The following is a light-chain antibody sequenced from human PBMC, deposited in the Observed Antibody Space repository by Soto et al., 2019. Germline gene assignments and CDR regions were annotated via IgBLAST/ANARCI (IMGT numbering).Light chain of an antibody. CDR1: SSNIGSNT. V-gene: IGLV1-44*01. J-gene: IGLJ3*02. CDR3: AAWVGRLNRWV. CDR2: SNN. Sequence: QSVLTQPASASGTPGQGVTISCSGSSSNIGSNTVNWYQQLPGTAPKLLIYSNNQRPSGVPDRFSGSKSGTSASLAISVLQSEDEADYYCAAWVGRLNRWVFGGGTKLPVL.